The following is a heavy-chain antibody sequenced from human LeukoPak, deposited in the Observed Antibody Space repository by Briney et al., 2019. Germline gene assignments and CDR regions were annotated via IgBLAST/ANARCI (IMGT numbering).Heavy chain of an antibody. CDR1: GFTFSSYW. D-gene: IGHD6-19*01. Sequence: GGSLRLSCAASGFTFSSYWMHWVRQAPGKGLVWVSRINSDGSSTSYADSVRGRFTISRDNAKNTLYLQMISLRAEDTAVYYCARGTHSSGWHGGFDHWGQGTLVTVSS. CDR3: ARGTHSSGWHGGFDH. J-gene: IGHJ4*02. V-gene: IGHV3-74*01. CDR2: INSDGSST.